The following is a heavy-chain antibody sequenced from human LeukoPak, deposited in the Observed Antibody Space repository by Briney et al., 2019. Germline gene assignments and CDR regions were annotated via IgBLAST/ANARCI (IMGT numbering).Heavy chain of an antibody. CDR1: GFTFSSYA. Sequence: GGSLRLSCAASGFTFSSYAMSWVRQAPGKGLEWVSAISGSDGTTYYADSVRGRFTISRDNSKNTLYLQMNSLRAEDTAVYYCAKGDRSPGYCSGGNCYAYWGQGTLVTVSS. V-gene: IGHV3-23*01. J-gene: IGHJ4*02. CDR3: AKGDRSPGYCSGGNCYAY. D-gene: IGHD2-15*01. CDR2: ISGSDGTT.